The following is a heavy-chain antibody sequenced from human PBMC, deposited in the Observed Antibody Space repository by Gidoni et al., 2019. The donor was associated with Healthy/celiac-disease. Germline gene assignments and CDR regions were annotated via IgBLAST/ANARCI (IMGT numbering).Heavy chain of an antibody. J-gene: IGHJ3*02. D-gene: IGHD3-22*01. V-gene: IGHV3-23*01. CDR2: ISGSGGST. CDR1: GFTFSSYA. CDR3: AKQYYYDSFPLAFDI. Sequence: EVQLLESGGGLVQPGGSLRLSCAASGFTFSSYAMSWVRQAPRKGLEWVSAISGSGGSTYYADTVKGRFTISRDNSKNTLYLQMNSLRAEDTAVYYCAKQYYYDSFPLAFDIWGQGTMVTVSS.